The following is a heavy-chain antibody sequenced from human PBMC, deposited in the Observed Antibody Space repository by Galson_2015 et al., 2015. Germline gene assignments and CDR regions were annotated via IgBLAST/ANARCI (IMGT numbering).Heavy chain of an antibody. Sequence: SLRISCAASGFTFSSYSMHWVRQAPGKGPEWVAVISADGTNKYYADSVKGRFTIARDNSKATLSLQMHSLKPGDTAIYYCVRDESWGQGILVTVSS. CDR1: GFTFSSYS. J-gene: IGHJ5*02. CDR2: ISADGTNK. V-gene: IGHV3-30-3*01. CDR3: VRDES.